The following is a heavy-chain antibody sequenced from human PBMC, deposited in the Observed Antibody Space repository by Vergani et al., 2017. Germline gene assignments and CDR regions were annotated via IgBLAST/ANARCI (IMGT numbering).Heavy chain of an antibody. CDR2: IYYSGST. V-gene: IGHV4-31*03. CDR1: GGSISSGGYY. Sequence: QVQLQESGPGLVKPSQTLSLTCTVSGGSISSGGYYWSWIRQHPGKGLEWIGYIYYSGSTNYNPSLKSRVTISVDTSKNQFSLKLSSVTAADTAVYYCARHLTGYGDLDAFDIWGQGTMVTVSS. CDR3: ARHLTGYGDLDAFDI. D-gene: IGHD4-17*01. J-gene: IGHJ3*02.